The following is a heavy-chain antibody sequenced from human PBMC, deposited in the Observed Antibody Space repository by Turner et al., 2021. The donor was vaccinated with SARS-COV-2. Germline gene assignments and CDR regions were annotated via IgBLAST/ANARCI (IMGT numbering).Heavy chain of an antibody. Sequence: QVHLQESGPGVVKPSETLSLTCSVSGGSISSTSDYWGWIRQSPGKGLEWIGNIYSSGNTFYNPSLKSRVTISGDTSKNQFSLKLNSVTAADTAVYYCTIHPYMIVAGDWGQGTLVTVSS. J-gene: IGHJ4*02. CDR1: GGSISSTSDY. D-gene: IGHD3-22*01. CDR3: TIHPYMIVAGD. V-gene: IGHV4-39*01. CDR2: IYSSGNT.